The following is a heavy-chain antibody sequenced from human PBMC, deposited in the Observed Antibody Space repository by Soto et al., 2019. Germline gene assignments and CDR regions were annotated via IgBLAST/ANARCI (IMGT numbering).Heavy chain of an antibody. J-gene: IGHJ6*02. Sequence: GESLKISCKVSGYSFTTYWIGWVRQMPGKGLEWMGVIYPGDSDTRYSPSFQGQVTISADKSISTAYLQWRSLKASDTAIYYCARHGRGGAAAVNFYYYYGMDVWGQGTMVTVSS. CDR2: IYPGDSDT. V-gene: IGHV5-51*01. CDR1: GYSFTTYW. D-gene: IGHD6-13*01. CDR3: ARHGRGGAAAVNFYYYYGMDV.